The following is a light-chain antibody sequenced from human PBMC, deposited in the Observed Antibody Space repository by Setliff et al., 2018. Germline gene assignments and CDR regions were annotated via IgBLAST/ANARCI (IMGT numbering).Light chain of an antibody. CDR2: EVT. J-gene: IGLJ1*01. CDR3: SSYAGNYIYV. Sequence: QSVLTQPPSASGSPGQSLTISCTGTSSDIGAYKFVSWYQQHPGRAPRLIIYEVTKRPSGVPDRFSGSKSGNTASLTVSGLQAEDEADYYCSSYAGNYIYVFGTGTKGTVL. CDR1: SSDIGAYKF. V-gene: IGLV2-8*01.